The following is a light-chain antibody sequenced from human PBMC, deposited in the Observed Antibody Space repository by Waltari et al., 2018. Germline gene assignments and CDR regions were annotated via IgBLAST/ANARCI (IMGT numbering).Light chain of an antibody. CDR2: LGS. J-gene: IGKJ4*01. CDR3: MQALQTPT. Sequence: DIVMTQSPLSLPVTLGEPASISCRSSQSLLYTNGYNYLAWYLQKPVQSPQLLSYLGSNRASWVPDRFSGSGSGTNFTLKISRVEAEDVGIYYCMQALQTPTFGGGTKVEI. CDR1: QSLLYTNGYNY. V-gene: IGKV2-28*01.